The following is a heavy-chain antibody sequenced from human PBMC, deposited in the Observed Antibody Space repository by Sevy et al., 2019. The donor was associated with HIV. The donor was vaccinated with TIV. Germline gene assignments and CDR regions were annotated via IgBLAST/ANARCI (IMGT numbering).Heavy chain of an antibody. Sequence: PETLSLTCTVSGGSISSYYWSWIRQPPGKGLEWIGYIYYSGSTNYNPSLKSRVTISVDTSKNQFSLKLSSVTAADTAVYYCARRVTYDYVCDSYHHNWFDPWGQGTLVTVSS. D-gene: IGHD3-16*02. CDR1: GGSISSYY. CDR2: IYYSGST. J-gene: IGHJ5*02. V-gene: IGHV4-59*12. CDR3: ARRVTYDYVCDSYHHNWFDP.